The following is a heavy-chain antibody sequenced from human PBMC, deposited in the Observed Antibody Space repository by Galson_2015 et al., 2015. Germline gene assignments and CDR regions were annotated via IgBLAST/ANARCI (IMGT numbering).Heavy chain of an antibody. V-gene: IGHV3-23*01. J-gene: IGHJ6*03. D-gene: IGHD3-10*01. CDR3: AKEAYFYGSGSYFLDYYYYYYYIDV. Sequence: GKGLEWVSGISGTGGSRWYADSEKGRFTISRDTSKNTLYLQMNSLRAEDTAVYFCAKEAYFYGSGSYFLDYYYYYYYIDVWGTGTTVTVSS. CDR2: ISGTGGSR.